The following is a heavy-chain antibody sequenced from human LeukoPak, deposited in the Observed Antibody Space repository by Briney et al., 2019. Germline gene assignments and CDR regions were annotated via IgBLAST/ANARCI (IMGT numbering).Heavy chain of an antibody. J-gene: IGHJ5*02. V-gene: IGHV4-39*01. CDR1: GVSISSSSYY. D-gene: IGHD6-13*01. CDR2: IYYSGST. Sequence: SETQSLTCTVSGVSISSSSYYWGWIRQPPGKGLEWIGNIYYSGSTYYNPSLKSRVTISVDTSKNQFSLKLSSVPAADTAVYYCAGAAAENWFDPWGQGNLVTVFS. CDR3: AGAAAENWFDP.